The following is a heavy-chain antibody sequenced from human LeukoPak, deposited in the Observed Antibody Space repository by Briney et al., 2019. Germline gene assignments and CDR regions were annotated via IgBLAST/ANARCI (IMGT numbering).Heavy chain of an antibody. CDR1: GGSISSSSYY. CDR2: IYHSGST. Sequence: SETLSLTCTVSGGSISSSSYYWGWIRQPPGKGLEWIGSIYHSGSTYYNPSLKSRVTISVDTSKNQFSLKLSSVTAADTAVYYCARTTVVTLYYFDYWGQGTLVTVSS. J-gene: IGHJ4*02. D-gene: IGHD4-23*01. V-gene: IGHV4-39*07. CDR3: ARTTVVTLYYFDY.